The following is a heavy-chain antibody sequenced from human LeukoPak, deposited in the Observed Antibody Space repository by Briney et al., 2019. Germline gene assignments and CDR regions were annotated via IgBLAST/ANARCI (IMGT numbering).Heavy chain of an antibody. Sequence: GGSLRLSCAASGFTFNSYGIHWVRQAPGKGLEWVAVIWSDGSKKYYVESVRGRFTISRDNSKNTLDLQVNGLKAEDTAVYYCARRGSGTYSFDYWGQGTLVAVSS. CDR3: ARRGSGTYSFDY. D-gene: IGHD3-10*01. CDR2: IWSDGSKK. J-gene: IGHJ4*02. V-gene: IGHV3-33*01. CDR1: GFTFNSYG.